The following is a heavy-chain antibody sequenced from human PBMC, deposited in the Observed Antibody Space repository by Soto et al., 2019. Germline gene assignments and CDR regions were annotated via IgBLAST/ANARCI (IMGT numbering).Heavy chain of an antibody. V-gene: IGHV3-21*06. CDR2: ISISSSYR. CDR1: GLTFSTYT. J-gene: IGHJ4*02. D-gene: IGHD3-9*01. CDR3: AGLPSYFANNCSTDY. Sequence: PGCCMRVASAASGLTFSTYTMTWVGQAPGKGLQWVASISISSSYRYYVDSVTGRFTISRDNAKNSLYLQMNSLRVEDTAVYYCAGLPSYFANNCSTDYWGQGTLVTVSS.